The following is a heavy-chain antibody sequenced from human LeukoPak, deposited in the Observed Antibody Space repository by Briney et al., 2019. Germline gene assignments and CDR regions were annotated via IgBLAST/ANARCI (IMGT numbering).Heavy chain of an antibody. CDR3: GRIPAAGSLKGAFDI. J-gene: IGHJ3*02. Sequence: KSGESLKISCKGSGYSFTSYWIGWARQMPGKGLEWMGIIYPGDSDTTYSPSFQGQVTISADKSISTAYLQWSSLKASDTAMYYCGRIPAAGSLKGAFDIWGQGTMVTVSS. CDR1: GYSFTSYW. V-gene: IGHV5-51*01. CDR2: IYPGDSDT. D-gene: IGHD6-25*01.